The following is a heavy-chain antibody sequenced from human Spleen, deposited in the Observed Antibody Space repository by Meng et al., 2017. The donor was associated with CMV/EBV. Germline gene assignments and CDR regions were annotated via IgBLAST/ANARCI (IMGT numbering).Heavy chain of an antibody. D-gene: IGHD3-10*01. Sequence: GGSLRLSCRVSGFTFTSYGMHWVRQAPGKGLEWVAVISYDGSNKYYADSVKGRFTISRDNSKNTLYLQMNSLRAEDTAVYYCAREDRRGAFDIWGQGTMVTVSS. CDR1: GFTFTSYG. V-gene: IGHV3-30*19. CDR2: ISYDGSNK. CDR3: AREDRRGAFDI. J-gene: IGHJ3*02.